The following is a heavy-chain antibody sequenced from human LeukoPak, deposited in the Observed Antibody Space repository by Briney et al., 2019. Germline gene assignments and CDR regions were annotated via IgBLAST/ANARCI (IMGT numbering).Heavy chain of an antibody. D-gene: IGHD3-22*01. V-gene: IGHV4-59*01. CDR3: ARDAYYYDSSGMDV. CDR2: IYYSGST. CDR1: GGSISSYY. Sequence: PSETLSLTCTVSGGSISSYYWSWIRQPPGKGLEWLGYIYYSGSTNYNPSLKSRVTISVDTSKNQFSLKLSSVTAADTAVYYCARDAYYYDSSGMDVWGQGTTVTVSS. J-gene: IGHJ6*02.